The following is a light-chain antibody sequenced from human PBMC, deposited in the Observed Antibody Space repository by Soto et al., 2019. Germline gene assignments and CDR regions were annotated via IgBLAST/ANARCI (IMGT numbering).Light chain of an antibody. CDR2: EVS. V-gene: IGLV2-14*01. CDR1: SRDVGTYNY. CDR3: TSYTRDTALV. J-gene: IGLJ1*01. Sequence: QSALTQPASVSGSPGKSITISCTGTSRDVGTYNYVSWYQQHPGKAPKLIIYEVSNRPSGVSNRFSGSKSGSTASLTISGLQAEDEADYHCTSYTRDTALVFGTGTKVTV.